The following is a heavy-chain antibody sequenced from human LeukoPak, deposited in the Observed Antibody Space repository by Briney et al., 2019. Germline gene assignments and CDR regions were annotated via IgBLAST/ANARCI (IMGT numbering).Heavy chain of an antibody. Sequence: PRGSLRLSCAASGFTFSSYEMNSVRQAPGKGVELVSHESIMGSTIYYASSVRGRFTISRDNAKNSLYLQMTSLRAEDTAVYYCARIPLCSGGSCYSVSFDPWGQGTLLAVSS. V-gene: IGHV3-48*03. CDR2: ESIMGSTI. J-gene: IGHJ5*02. CDR1: GFTFSSYE. D-gene: IGHD2-15*01. CDR3: ARIPLCSGGSCYSVSFDP.